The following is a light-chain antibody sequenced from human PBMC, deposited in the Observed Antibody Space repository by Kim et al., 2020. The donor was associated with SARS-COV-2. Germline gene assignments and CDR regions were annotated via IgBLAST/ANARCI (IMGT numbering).Light chain of an antibody. J-gene: IGLJ3*02. CDR1: GIGSYI. CDR2: YDN. V-gene: IGLV3-21*04. Sequence: SYELTQPPSVSVAPGQTATITCGGNGIGSYIVHWYQQKPDQAPVVVIYYDNDRPSGIPERFSGSNSGNTATLTISRVEAGDEADYYCQVWHSSSDHWVFGGGTNLTVL. CDR3: QVWHSSSDHWV.